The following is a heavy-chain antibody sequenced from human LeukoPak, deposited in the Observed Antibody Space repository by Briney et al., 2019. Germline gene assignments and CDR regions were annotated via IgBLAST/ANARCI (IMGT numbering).Heavy chain of an antibody. CDR1: GFTFSSYA. CDR2: ISSNGGST. V-gene: IGHV3-64D*09. Sequence: GGSLRLSCSASGFTFSSYAMHWVRQAPGQGLEYVSAISSNGGSTYYADSVKGRFTISRGNSKNTLYLQMSSLRAEDTAVYYCVKDRIVGASALDYWGQGTLVTVSS. J-gene: IGHJ4*02. D-gene: IGHD1-26*01. CDR3: VKDRIVGASALDY.